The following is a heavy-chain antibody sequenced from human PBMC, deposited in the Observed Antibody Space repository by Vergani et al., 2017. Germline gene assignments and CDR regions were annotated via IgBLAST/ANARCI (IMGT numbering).Heavy chain of an antibody. J-gene: IGHJ6*02. CDR3: VRGAAGAQNFDYYSMDV. D-gene: IGHD6-25*01. V-gene: IGHV3-21*01. Sequence: EVQLVESGGGLVKPGGSLRLSCAASGFTFSSYSMNWVRQAPGKGLEWVSSISSSSSYIYYADSVKGRFTISRDSGENSLFLQMNSLRAEDTAVYYCVRGAAGAQNFDYYSMDVWGHGTTVTVSS. CDR1: GFTFSSYS. CDR2: ISSSSSYI.